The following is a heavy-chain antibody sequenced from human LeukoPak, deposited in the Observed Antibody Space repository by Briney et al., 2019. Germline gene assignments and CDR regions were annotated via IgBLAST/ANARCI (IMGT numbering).Heavy chain of an antibody. Sequence: GGSLRLSCAASGFTFSSYATSWVRQAPGKGLEWVSAISGSGGSTYYADSVKGRFTISRDNSKNTLYLQMNSLRAEDTAVYYCAKPRYSGSYRHFDYWGQGTLVTVSS. D-gene: IGHD1-26*01. J-gene: IGHJ4*02. CDR1: GFTFSSYA. CDR2: ISGSGGST. CDR3: AKPRYSGSYRHFDY. V-gene: IGHV3-23*01.